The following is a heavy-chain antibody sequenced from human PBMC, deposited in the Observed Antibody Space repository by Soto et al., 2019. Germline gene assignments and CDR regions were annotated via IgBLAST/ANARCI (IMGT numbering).Heavy chain of an antibody. V-gene: IGHV4-31*03. J-gene: IGHJ5*02. CDR2: IYYSGST. D-gene: IGHD3-9*01. CDR1: GGSISSGGYY. Sequence: SETLSLTCTVSGGSISSGGYYWSWIRQHPGKGPEWIGYIYYSGSTYYNPSLKSRVTISVDTSKNQFSLKLSSVTAADTAVYYCARTSGSPSYYDILTGYYSTTNWFDPWGQGTLVTVSS. CDR3: ARTSGSPSYYDILTGYYSTTNWFDP.